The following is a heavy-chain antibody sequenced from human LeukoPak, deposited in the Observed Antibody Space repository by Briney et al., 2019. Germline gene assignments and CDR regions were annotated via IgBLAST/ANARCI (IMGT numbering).Heavy chain of an antibody. CDR3: ANPRYDSSGYYYVD. CDR1: GYTFTDYT. CDR2: INGGSGNT. J-gene: IGHJ4*02. Sequence: ASVNVSCKASGYTFTDYTMHWLRQAPGQRLDWMGWINGGSGNTKYSPELQGRVTITRDTSASTAYMELSSLRSEDTAVYYCANPRYDSSGYYYVDWGQGTLVTVSS. V-gene: IGHV1-3*01. D-gene: IGHD3-22*01.